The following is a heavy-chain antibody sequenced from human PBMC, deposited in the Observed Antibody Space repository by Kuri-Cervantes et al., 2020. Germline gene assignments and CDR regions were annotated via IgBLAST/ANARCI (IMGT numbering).Heavy chain of an antibody. V-gene: IGHV3-7*01. CDR3: ARDHPEASLIFDY. J-gene: IGHJ4*02. CDR2: INQVGSEE. D-gene: IGHD2-8*01. CDR1: DFTFSNFW. Sequence: GGSLRLSCAVSDFTFSNFWMNWLRQAPGKGLEWVASINQVGSEEYYVDSVKGRFTISRDNAKNPLFLQMNSLGAEDTAVYYCARDHPEASLIFDYWGQGALVTVSS.